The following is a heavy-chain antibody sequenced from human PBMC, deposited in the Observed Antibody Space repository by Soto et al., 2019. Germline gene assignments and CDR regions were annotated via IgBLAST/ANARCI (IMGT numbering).Heavy chain of an antibody. Sequence: GGSLRLSCAASGFSFDDYAMHWVRQAPGKGLEWVSGISWNSGSIGYADSVKGRFTISRDNAKNSLYLQMNSLRAEDTALYYCAKGYSGYDYMDVWGKGTTVTV. CDR1: GFSFDDYA. V-gene: IGHV3-9*01. CDR2: ISWNSGSI. CDR3: AKGYSGYDYMDV. D-gene: IGHD1-26*01. J-gene: IGHJ6*03.